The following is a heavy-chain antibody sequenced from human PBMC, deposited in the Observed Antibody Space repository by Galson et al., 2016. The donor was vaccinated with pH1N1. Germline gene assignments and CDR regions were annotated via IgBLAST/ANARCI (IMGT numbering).Heavy chain of an antibody. Sequence: SLRLSCAASGFSVSFSYLSWVRQAPGKGLEWVSIIYSGDTTYYTDSVKGRFTISRDISKNTLYLQMNSLRAEDTAVYHCAGEGPVPGAFDSWGQGTLVTVSS. CDR1: GFSVSFSY. CDR3: AGEGPVPGAFDS. D-gene: IGHD6-19*01. V-gene: IGHV3-53*01. J-gene: IGHJ4*02. CDR2: IYSGDTT.